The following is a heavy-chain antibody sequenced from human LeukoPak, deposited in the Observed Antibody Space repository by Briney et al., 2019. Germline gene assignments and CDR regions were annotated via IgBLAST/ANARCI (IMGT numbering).Heavy chain of an antibody. V-gene: IGHV4-38-2*02. D-gene: IGHD2-2*01. CDR3: ARGPGYCSSTSCYGLYMDV. Sequence: SETLSLTCTVSGYSIDSDYYWGWIRQPPGKGLEWIGNIYHSGSTYYNPSLKSRVTISVDTSKNQFSLKLSSVTAADTAVYYCARGPGYCSSTSCYGLYMDVWGKGTTVTISS. CDR1: GYSIDSDYY. CDR2: IYHSGST. J-gene: IGHJ6*03.